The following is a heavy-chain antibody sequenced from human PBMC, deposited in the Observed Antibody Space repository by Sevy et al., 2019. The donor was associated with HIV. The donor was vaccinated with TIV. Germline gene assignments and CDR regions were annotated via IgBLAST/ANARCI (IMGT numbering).Heavy chain of an antibody. J-gene: IGHJ4*01. CDR3: ARYIERDYDFWSGFYFDS. Sequence: GGSLRLSCATSDFTFSAYEMSWVRQAPGKGLEWVSTISARGDSRYHAASVIGCFTISRDNYKRTPYLQMNSLRADDTAVYYSARYIERDYDFWSGFYFDSWGHGTLVTVSS. V-gene: IGHV3-23*01. CDR1: DFTFSAYE. CDR2: ISARGDSR. D-gene: IGHD3-3*01.